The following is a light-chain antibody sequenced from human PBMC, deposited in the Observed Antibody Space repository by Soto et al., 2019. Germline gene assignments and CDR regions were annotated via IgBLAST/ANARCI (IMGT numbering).Light chain of an antibody. J-gene: IGKJ1*01. CDR1: QSVSSN. Sequence: EIVITQPPATLSVPRRERATLSSQPRQSVSSNLAWYQQKPGQAPRLLIYGASTRATGIPARFSGSGSGTEFTLTISSLQSEDFAVYYCQQYNNWPPKWTVGQGTKVDIK. CDR2: GAS. V-gene: IGKV3-15*01. CDR3: QQYNNWPPKWT.